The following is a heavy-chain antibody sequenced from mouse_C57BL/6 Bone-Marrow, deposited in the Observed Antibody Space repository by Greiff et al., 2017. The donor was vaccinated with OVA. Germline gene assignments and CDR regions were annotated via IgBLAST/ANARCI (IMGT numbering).Heavy chain of an antibody. CDR2: IYPGSGST. V-gene: IGHV1-55*01. CDR3: AREGYYYGSSPWFAY. D-gene: IGHD1-1*01. J-gene: IGHJ3*01. CDR1: GYTFTSYW. Sequence: QVQLQQPGAELVKPGASVKMSCKASGYTFTSYWITWVKQRPGQGLEWIGDIYPGSGSTNYNEKFKSKATLTVDTSSSTAYMQLSSLTSEDSAVYHCAREGYYYGSSPWFAYWGQGTLVTVSA.